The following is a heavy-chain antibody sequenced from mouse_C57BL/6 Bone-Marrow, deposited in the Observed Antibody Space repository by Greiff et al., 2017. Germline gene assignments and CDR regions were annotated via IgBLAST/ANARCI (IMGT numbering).Heavy chain of an antibody. J-gene: IGHJ2*01. CDR3: ARRVDYFDY. CDR1: GYTFTSYG. CDR2: IYIGNGYT. D-gene: IGHD1-1*01. V-gene: IGHV1-58*01. Sequence: EVQLQQSGAELVRPGSSVKMSCKTSGYTFTSYGINWVKQRPGQGLEWIGYIYIGNGYTDYNEKFKGTATLTSDTSSSTAYMQLSSLTSEDSAIXFCARRVDYFDYWGQGTTLTVSS.